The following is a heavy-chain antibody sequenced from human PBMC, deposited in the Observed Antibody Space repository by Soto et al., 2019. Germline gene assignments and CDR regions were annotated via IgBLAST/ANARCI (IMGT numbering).Heavy chain of an antibody. CDR2: IYYSGST. Sequence: SETLSLTCTVSGGSISSYYWSWIRQPPGKGLEWIGYIYYSGSTNYNPSLKSRVTISVDTSKNQFSLKLSSVTAADTAVYYCARDMVRAMDVWGQGTTVTVSS. CDR3: ARDMVRAMDV. J-gene: IGHJ6*02. CDR1: GGSISSYY. D-gene: IGHD3-10*01. V-gene: IGHV4-59*01.